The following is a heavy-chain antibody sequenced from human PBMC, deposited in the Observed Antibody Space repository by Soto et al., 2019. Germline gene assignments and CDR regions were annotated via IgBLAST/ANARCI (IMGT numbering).Heavy chain of an antibody. V-gene: IGHV4-39*01. CDR3: ARQGYDFWSGYLKNYYYGMDV. Sequence: PSETLSLTDTVSGASISSSSYYWGWIRQPPGKGLEWIGSIYYSGSTYYDPSLKSRVTISVDTSKNQFSLKLSSVTAADTAVYYCARQGYDFWSGYLKNYYYGMDVWGQGTTVT. CDR2: IYYSGST. J-gene: IGHJ6*02. CDR1: GASISSSSYY. D-gene: IGHD3-3*01.